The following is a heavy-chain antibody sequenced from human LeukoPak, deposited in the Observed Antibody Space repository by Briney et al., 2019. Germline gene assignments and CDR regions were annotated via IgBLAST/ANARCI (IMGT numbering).Heavy chain of an antibody. CDR1: GFTVSSNY. CDR3: ARDGDYYDSSGYFGY. D-gene: IGHD3-22*01. J-gene: IGHJ4*02. CDR2: IYSGGST. V-gene: IGHV3-66*02. Sequence: PGGSLRLSCAASGFTVSSNYMSWVRQAPGKGLEWVSVIYSGGSTYYADSVKGRFTISRDNSKNTLYLQMNSLRAEDTAVYYCARDGDYYDSSGYFGYWGQGTWSPSPQ.